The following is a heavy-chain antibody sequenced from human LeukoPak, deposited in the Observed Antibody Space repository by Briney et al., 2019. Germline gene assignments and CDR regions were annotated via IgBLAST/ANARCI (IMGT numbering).Heavy chain of an antibody. V-gene: IGHV3-48*03. CDR3: AKDRGYSGSFLDY. CDR1: GFTFSNYE. Sequence: GGSLRLSCAASGFTFSNYEMNWVRQAPGKGLEWISHISSTSTIYYADSVKGRFTISRDNAQNSLYLQMTSLRAEDTAVYYCAKDRGYSGSFLDYWGQGTLVTVSS. D-gene: IGHD1-26*01. CDR2: ISSTSTI. J-gene: IGHJ4*02.